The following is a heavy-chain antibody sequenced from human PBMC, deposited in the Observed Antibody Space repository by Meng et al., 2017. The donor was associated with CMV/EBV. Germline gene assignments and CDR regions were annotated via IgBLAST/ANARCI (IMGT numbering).Heavy chain of an antibody. CDR1: SSRSGNW. Sequence: SSRSGNWWSWVRQPPGKGLEWIGEIYHSGSTNDNPSLKSRVTISVDKSKNQFSLKLSSVTAADTAVYYCASWAPAIAAAGSTLAVFDYWGQGTLVTSPQ. CDR2: IYHSGST. J-gene: IGHJ4*02. V-gene: IGHV4-4*02. D-gene: IGHD6-13*01. CDR3: ASWAPAIAAAGSTLAVFDY.